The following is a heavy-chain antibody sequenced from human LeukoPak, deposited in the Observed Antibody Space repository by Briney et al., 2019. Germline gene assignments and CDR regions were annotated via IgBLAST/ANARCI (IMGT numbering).Heavy chain of an antibody. CDR2: ISYDGREK. J-gene: IGHJ6*04. Sequence: AGGSLRLSCAASGFTFRGYGMHWVRQAPGKGLEWVAVISYDGREKYYADSVKGRFTVSRDNSRNTLFLQMNSLRAEDTAVYYCAKDQFRPMVRGVITYYYHGMDVWGKGTTVTVSS. CDR1: GFTFRGYG. V-gene: IGHV3-30*18. CDR3: AKDQFRPMVRGVITYYYHGMDV. D-gene: IGHD3-10*01.